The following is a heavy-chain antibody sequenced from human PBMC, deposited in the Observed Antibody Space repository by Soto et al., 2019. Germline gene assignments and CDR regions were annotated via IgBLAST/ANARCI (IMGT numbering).Heavy chain of an antibody. J-gene: IGHJ6*02. CDR3: ARKKKGHCSGGSCYSEDCYYGMDG. V-gene: IGHV3-33*01. CDR1: GFTFSSYG. CDR2: IWYDGSNK. Sequence: PGGSLRLSCAASGFTFSSYGMHWVRQAPGKGLEWAAVIWYDGSNKYYADSVKGRFTISRDNSKNTLYLQMNSLRAEDTAVYYCARKKKGHCSGGSCYSEDCYYGMDGWGQGTTATVSS. D-gene: IGHD2-15*01.